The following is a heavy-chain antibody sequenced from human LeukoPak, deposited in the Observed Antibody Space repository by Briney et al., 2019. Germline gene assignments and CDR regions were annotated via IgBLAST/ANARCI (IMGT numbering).Heavy chain of an antibody. V-gene: IGHV3-11*04. Sequence: AGGSLRLSCAASGFTFSDYYMSWIRQAPGKGLEWVSYISSSGSTIYYADSVKGRFTISRDNAKNSLYLQMNSLRAEDTAVYYCARDPRIGWIQLWLGAFDIWGQGTMVTVSS. J-gene: IGHJ3*02. D-gene: IGHD5-18*01. CDR3: ARDPRIGWIQLWLGAFDI. CDR2: ISSSGSTI. CDR1: GFTFSDYY.